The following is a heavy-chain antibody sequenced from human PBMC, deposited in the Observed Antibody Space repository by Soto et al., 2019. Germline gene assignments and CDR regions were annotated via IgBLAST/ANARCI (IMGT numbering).Heavy chain of an antibody. V-gene: IGHV4-59*06. Sequence: SETLSLTCTVSGGSISSYYWSWIRQPPGKGLEWIGYIYYSGSTYYNPSLKSRVTISVDTSKNQFSLRLTSVTAADTAVYYCARSVTPWGQGTLVTVSS. D-gene: IGHD3-10*01. J-gene: IGHJ5*02. CDR2: IYYSGST. CDR3: ARSVTP. CDR1: GGSISSYY.